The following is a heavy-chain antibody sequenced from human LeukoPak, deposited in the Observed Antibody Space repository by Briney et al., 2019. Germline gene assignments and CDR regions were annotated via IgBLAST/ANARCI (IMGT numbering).Heavy chain of an antibody. CDR2: IYYSGST. D-gene: IGHD3-10*01. CDR1: GGSISSYY. V-gene: IGHV4-59*08. J-gene: IGHJ5*02. CDR3: ARWVWFGELGFDP. Sequence: SETLSLTCTVAGGSISSYYWSWIRQPPGKGLEWIGYIYYSGSTNYNPSLKSRVTISVDTSKNQFSLKLSSVTAADTAVYYCARWVWFGELGFDPWGQGTLVTVSS.